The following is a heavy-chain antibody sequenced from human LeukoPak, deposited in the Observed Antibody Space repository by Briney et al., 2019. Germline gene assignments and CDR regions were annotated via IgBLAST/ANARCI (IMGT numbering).Heavy chain of an antibody. CDR2: INPSAGST. J-gene: IGHJ4*02. CDR3: ARSPYTYGSLFYLDY. Sequence: ASVKVSCKPSGYTFTYYYIHWVRQAPGQGLEGMGFINPSAGSTNYAQIFQGRVTLTRDTSTSTVYMDLGSLRSEDTAVYYCARSPYTYGSLFYLDYWGQGTLVTVSS. CDR1: GYTFTYYY. V-gene: IGHV1-46*01. D-gene: IGHD3-10*01.